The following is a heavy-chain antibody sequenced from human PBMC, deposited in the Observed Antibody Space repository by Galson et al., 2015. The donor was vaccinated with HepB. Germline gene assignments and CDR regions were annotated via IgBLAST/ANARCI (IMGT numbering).Heavy chain of an antibody. CDR2: IYAGDSDT. D-gene: IGHD3-10*01. V-gene: IGHV5-51*03. Sequence: SGAEVKKPGESLKISCKGSRYSFSNYWIGWVRQMPGKGLEWMGIIYAGDSDTRYSPSFQGQVTISVDKSISTAYLQWSGLKASDTAIYYCARRQRPGRSYGFDFFDFWGQGTLVTVSS. J-gene: IGHJ4*02. CDR1: RYSFSNYW. CDR3: ARRQRPGRSYGFDFFDF.